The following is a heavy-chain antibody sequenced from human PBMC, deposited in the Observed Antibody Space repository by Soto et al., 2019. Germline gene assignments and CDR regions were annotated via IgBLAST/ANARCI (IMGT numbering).Heavy chain of an antibody. V-gene: IGHV2-5*01. J-gene: IGHJ6*02. D-gene: IGHD4-4*01. CDR1: GFSLSTSGVG. Sequence: SGPTLVNPTQTLTLTCTFSGFSLSTSGVGVGWIRQPPGKALEWLALIYWNDDKRYSPPLKSRLTITKDTSKNQVVLTMTNMDPVDTATYYCAHRGPTADYYYYGMDVWGQGTTVTVSS. CDR3: AHRGPTADYYYYGMDV. CDR2: IYWNDDK.